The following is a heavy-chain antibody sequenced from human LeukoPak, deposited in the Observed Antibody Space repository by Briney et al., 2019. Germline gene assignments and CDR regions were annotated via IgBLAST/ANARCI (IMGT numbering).Heavy chain of an antibody. J-gene: IGHJ4*02. CDR3: ARGTSNSWLFDY. Sequence: SQTPSLTCSVSGDSISSGGHYWSWLRQPPGKGLEWIGYIYQSRSTYYNPSLKSRVTISTDRSKNQFSLRLNSVTAADTAVYYCARGTSNSWLFDYWGQGTLVTVSS. CDR1: GDSISSGGHY. CDR2: IYQSRST. D-gene: IGHD6-13*01. V-gene: IGHV4-30-2*01.